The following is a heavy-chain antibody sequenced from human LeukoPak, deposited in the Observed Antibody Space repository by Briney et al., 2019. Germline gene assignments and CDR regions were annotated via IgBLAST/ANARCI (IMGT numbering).Heavy chain of an antibody. Sequence: ASVKVSCKASGGTFSSYAIGWVRQAPGQGLEWMGGIIPIFGTANYAQKFQGRVTITADESTSTAYMELSSLRSEDTAVYYCAKKTDYDLEFDYWGQGTLVTVSS. J-gene: IGHJ4*02. D-gene: IGHD4-17*01. V-gene: IGHV1-69*01. CDR3: AKKTDYDLEFDY. CDR1: GGTFSSYA. CDR2: IIPIFGTA.